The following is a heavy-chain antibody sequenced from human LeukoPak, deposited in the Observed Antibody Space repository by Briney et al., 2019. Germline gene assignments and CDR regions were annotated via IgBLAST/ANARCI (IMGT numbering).Heavy chain of an antibody. Sequence: GGSLRLSCAASGFTFSTYAMNWVRQAPGKGLEWVAVIWYDGSNKYYADSVKGRFTISRDNSKNTLYLQMNSLRAEDTAVYYCARVGPVYHYYYMGVWGKGTTVTVSS. CDR2: IWYDGSNK. V-gene: IGHV3-33*08. CDR1: GFTFSTYA. J-gene: IGHJ6*03. D-gene: IGHD3-16*01. CDR3: ARVGPVYHYYYMGV.